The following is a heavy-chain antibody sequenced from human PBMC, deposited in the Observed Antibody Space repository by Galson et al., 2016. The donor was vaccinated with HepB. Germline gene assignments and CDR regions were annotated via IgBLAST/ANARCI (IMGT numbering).Heavy chain of an antibody. CDR1: GFTINSYW. V-gene: IGHV3-74*01. Sequence: SLRLSCAASGFTINSYWMYWVRQLPGKGLVWVSRVNSDGSITNYADSVKGRFTISRYNAKNTLYLRMNSLRAEDTAVYYCARGTSETYPRAFDVWGPGTVVTVSS. CDR2: VNSDGSIT. CDR3: ARGTSETYPRAFDV. J-gene: IGHJ3*01. D-gene: IGHD1-26*01.